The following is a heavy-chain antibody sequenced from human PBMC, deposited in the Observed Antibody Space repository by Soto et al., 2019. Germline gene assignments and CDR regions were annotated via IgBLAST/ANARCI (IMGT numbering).Heavy chain of an antibody. V-gene: IGHV1-8*01. D-gene: IGHD2-15*01. CDR1: GYTFTSYD. CDR3: ARGRYCSGGSRGENWFDP. Sequence: QVQLVQSGAEVKKPGASVKVSCKASGYTFTSYDINWVRQATGQGLEWMGWMNPNSGNTGYAQKFQGRVTMTRNTSISTAYMELSSLRSEDTAVYYCARGRYCSGGSRGENWFDPWGQGTLVTVSS. J-gene: IGHJ5*02. CDR2: MNPNSGNT.